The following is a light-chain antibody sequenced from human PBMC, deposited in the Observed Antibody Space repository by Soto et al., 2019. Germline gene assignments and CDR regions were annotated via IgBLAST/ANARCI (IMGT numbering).Light chain of an antibody. Sequence: EIVLTQSPGTLSLSPGERASLSCRASQSVTSSYLAWYQHKPGQAPRLLIYSASGRATGIPDRFSGSGSGTEFTLTISSLQSEDFAVYYCQQYNNWPPWTFGQGTKVDIK. CDR2: SAS. J-gene: IGKJ1*01. CDR3: QQYNNWPPWT. V-gene: IGKV3-20*01. CDR1: QSVTSSY.